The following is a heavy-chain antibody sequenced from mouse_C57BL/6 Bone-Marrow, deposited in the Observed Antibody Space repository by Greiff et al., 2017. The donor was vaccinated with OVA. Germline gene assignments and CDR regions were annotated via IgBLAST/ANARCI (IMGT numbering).Heavy chain of an antibody. Sequence: QVQLQQSGAELVRPGTSVKLSCKASGYTFTSYWMHWVKQRPGQGLEWIGVIDPSDSYTNYNQKFKGKATLTVDTSSSTAYMQLSSLTSEDSAVYYCAREDYSNFAYWGQGTLVTVSA. V-gene: IGHV1-59*01. CDR2: IDPSDSYT. CDR3: AREDYSNFAY. CDR1: GYTFTSYW. D-gene: IGHD2-5*01. J-gene: IGHJ3*01.